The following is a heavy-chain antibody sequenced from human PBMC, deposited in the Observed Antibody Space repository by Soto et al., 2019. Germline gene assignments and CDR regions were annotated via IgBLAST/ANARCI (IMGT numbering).Heavy chain of an antibody. V-gene: IGHV1-18*01. CDR3: ARGPYGDYELGGTVVDV. CDR2: ISAYNGNT. D-gene: IGHD4-17*01. J-gene: IGHJ6*02. CDR1: GYTFTSYG. Sequence: QVQLVQSGAEVKKPGASVKVSCKASGYTFTSYGISWVRQAPGQGLERMGWISAYNGNTNYAQKLQGRVTMTTDTSTSTAYMELRSLRSDDTAVYYCARGPYGDYELGGTVVDVWGQGTTVTVSS.